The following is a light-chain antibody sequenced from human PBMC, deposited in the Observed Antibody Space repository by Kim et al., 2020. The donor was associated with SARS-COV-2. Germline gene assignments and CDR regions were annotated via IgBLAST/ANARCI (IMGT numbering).Light chain of an antibody. CDR1: SSDVGGYNY. V-gene: IGLV2-14*03. CDR2: DVS. Sequence: GTSITISCTRTSSDVGGYNYVSWYQQHPGKAPKLMIYDVSNRPSGVSNRFSGSKSGNTASLTISGLQAEDEADYYCSSYTSSSTVVFGGGTQLTVL. CDR3: SSYTSSSTVV. J-gene: IGLJ2*01.